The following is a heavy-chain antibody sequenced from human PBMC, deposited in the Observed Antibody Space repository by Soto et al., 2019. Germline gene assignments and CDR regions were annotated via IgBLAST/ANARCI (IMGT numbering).Heavy chain of an antibody. CDR2: ISGSGGST. J-gene: IGHJ6*02. CDR1: GFTFSIYA. D-gene: IGHD6-6*01. CDR3: AKDRIAARFYYYYGMDV. Sequence: PGGSLRLSCAASGFTFSIYAMSWVRHAPGKGLEWVSAISGSGGSTYYADSVKGRFTISRDNSKNTLYLQMNSLRAEDTAVYYCAKDRIAARFYYYYGMDVWGQGTTVTVSS. V-gene: IGHV3-23*01.